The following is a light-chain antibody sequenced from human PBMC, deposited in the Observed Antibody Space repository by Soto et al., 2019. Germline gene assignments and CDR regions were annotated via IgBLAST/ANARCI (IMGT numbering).Light chain of an antibody. CDR2: ATS. CDR3: QQYGNSPPYS. CDR1: QSVSSTY. J-gene: IGKJ2*03. Sequence: EIVLTQSPGSLSLSPGKRATLSCRASQSVSSTYLAWYQQEPGQAPRLVIYATSSRAAGIPDRFRGSGSGTDFILTISSLEPEDFGVYYCQQYGNSPPYSFGQGTKVDIK. V-gene: IGKV3-20*01.